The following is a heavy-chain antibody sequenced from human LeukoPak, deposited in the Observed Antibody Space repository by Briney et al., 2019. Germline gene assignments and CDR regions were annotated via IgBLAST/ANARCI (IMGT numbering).Heavy chain of an antibody. J-gene: IGHJ4*02. D-gene: IGHD2-21*02. CDR2: FDPEDGET. CDR1: GYTLTELS. CDR3: ATAIMMVTSIRTNDY. Sequence: ASVKVSCKVSGYTLTELSMHWVRQAPGKGLEWMGGFDPEDGETIYAQKFQGRVTMTEDTSTDTAYMELSSLRSEDTAVYYCATAIMMVTSIRTNDYWGQGTLVTVSS. V-gene: IGHV1-24*01.